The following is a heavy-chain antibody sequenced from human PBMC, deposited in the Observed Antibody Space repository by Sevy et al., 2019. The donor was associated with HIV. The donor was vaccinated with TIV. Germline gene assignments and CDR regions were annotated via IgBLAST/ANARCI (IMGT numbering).Heavy chain of an antibody. J-gene: IGHJ6*02. CDR1: GFTLSDYY. CDR3: ARDHVKDGKGGDYYYHAMDV. V-gene: IGHV3-11*01. Sequence: GGSLRLSCTASGFTLSDYYISWIRQAPGKGLQWTSYMSGSDDSGGDDTIYYADAVKGRFTISRDNAKNSRYLQMSSLRADDTAVYYCARDHVKDGKGGDYYYHAMDVWGRGTTVTVSS. D-gene: IGHD3-16*01. CDR2: MSGSDDSGGDDTI.